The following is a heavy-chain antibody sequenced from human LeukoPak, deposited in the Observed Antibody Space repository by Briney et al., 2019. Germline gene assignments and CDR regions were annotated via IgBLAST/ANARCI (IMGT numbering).Heavy chain of an antibody. Sequence: SETLSLTCAVYGGSFSGYYWSWIRQPPGKGLEWIGEINHSGSTNYNPSLKSRVTISVDTSKNQFSLKLSSVTAADTAVYYCARVGGYSYADDCWGQGTLVTVSS. CDR3: ARVGGYSYADDC. J-gene: IGHJ4*02. V-gene: IGHV4-34*01. CDR2: INHSGST. CDR1: GGSFSGYY. D-gene: IGHD5-18*01.